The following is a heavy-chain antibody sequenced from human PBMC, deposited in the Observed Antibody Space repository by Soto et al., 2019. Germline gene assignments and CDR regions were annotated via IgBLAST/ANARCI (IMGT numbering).Heavy chain of an antibody. Sequence: QVQLQESGPGLVKPSQTLSLTCTVSGGSISSGGYYWTWIRQHPGKGLEWIGYIYYTGITYYNPSLKSRVTISLGTSTNQFSLQLTSVTAADTAVYYCARDPTVPSGFDYWGQGALVTVSS. V-gene: IGHV4-31*03. CDR3: ARDPTVPSGFDY. D-gene: IGHD4-17*01. CDR2: IYYTGIT. J-gene: IGHJ4*02. CDR1: GGSISSGGYY.